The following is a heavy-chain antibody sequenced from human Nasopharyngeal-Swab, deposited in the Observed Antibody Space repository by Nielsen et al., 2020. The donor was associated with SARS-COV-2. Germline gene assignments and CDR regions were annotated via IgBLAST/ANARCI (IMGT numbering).Heavy chain of an antibody. D-gene: IGHD6-13*01. V-gene: IGHV3-74*01. CDR2: VNEDGSRT. Sequence: GESLKISCVASGVIFSNYWMHWVRQAPGKGLVWVSRVNEDGSRTDYADSVRGRFTISRDNSKNTLYLQMNSLRAEDTAVYYCAKDVKYSSSNWFDPWGQGTLVTVSS. CDR1: GVIFSNYW. CDR3: AKDVKYSSSNWFDP. J-gene: IGHJ5*02.